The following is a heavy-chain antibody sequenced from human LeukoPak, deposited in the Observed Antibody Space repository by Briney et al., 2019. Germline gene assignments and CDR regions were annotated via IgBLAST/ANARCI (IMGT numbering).Heavy chain of an antibody. J-gene: IGHJ6*03. Sequence: GGSLRLSCAASGFSFSSYDMHWVRQAPGKGLEWVTLISYDGGNKYYGDSVKGRFTISRDNSKSTLYLHMTSLRVEDTAVYYCATNSRRPHQYYMDVWGKGTTVTVSS. D-gene: IGHD1-14*01. CDR3: ATNSRRPHQYYMDV. V-gene: IGHV3-30*03. CDR2: ISYDGGNK. CDR1: GFSFSSYD.